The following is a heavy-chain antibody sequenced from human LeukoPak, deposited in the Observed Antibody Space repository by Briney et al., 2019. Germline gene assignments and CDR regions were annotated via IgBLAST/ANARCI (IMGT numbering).Heavy chain of an antibody. V-gene: IGHV3-23*01. CDR1: GFALTSYA. Sequence: SGGSLRLSCAASGFALTSYAMSWVRQAPGQGLEWVSSSTYYADSVKGRFTISRDNSENTLHLQMSSLRVEDTAIYFCARCMVLRQGWCNWLDPWGQGTLVTVSS. J-gene: IGHJ5*02. D-gene: IGHD2-8*01. CDR3: ARCMVLRQGWCNWLDP. CDR2: ST.